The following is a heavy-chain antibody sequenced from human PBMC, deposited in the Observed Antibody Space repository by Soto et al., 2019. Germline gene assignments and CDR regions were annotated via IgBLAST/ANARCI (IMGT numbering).Heavy chain of an antibody. CDR3: ARLVCSSTSCYTADPPYFDY. V-gene: IGHV4-39*01. J-gene: IGHJ4*02. D-gene: IGHD2-2*02. CDR1: GGSVSSSSYY. Sequence: SETLSLTCTVSGGSVSSSSYYWGWIRQPPGKGLEWIGSIYYSGSTYYNPSLKSRVTISVDTSKNQFSLKLSSVTAADTAVYYCARLVCSSTSCYTADPPYFDYWGQGTLVTVSS. CDR2: IYYSGST.